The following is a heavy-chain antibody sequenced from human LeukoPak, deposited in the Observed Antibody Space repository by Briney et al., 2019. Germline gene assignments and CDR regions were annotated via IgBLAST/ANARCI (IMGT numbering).Heavy chain of an antibody. D-gene: IGHD5-18*01. J-gene: IGHJ4*02. V-gene: IGHV4-61*02. Sequence: SETLSLTCTVSGGSISSGSYYWSWIRQPAGKGLEWIGRIYTSGSTNYNPSLKSRVTISVDTSKNQFSLKLSSVTAADTAFYYCAREGLGGYNYATWGQGTLVTVSS. CDR3: AREGLGGYNYAT. CDR2: IYTSGST. CDR1: GGSISSGSYY.